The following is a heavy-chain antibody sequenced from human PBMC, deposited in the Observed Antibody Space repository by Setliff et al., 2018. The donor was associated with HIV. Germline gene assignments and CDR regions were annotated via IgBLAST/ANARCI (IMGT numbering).Heavy chain of an antibody. J-gene: IGHJ4*02. CDR1: GGSITTSTFY. V-gene: IGHV4-39*01. CDR2: IYYSGST. Sequence: PSETLSLTCTVSGGSITTSTFYWGWIRQPPGKGLEWIGSIYYSGSTYYNPSLKSRATISVDMSKNQFSLRLSSVTAADTAVYYCIIAYSSGWLAPMGFDSWGQGTLVTVSS. D-gene: IGHD6-19*01. CDR3: IIAYSSGWLAPMGFDS.